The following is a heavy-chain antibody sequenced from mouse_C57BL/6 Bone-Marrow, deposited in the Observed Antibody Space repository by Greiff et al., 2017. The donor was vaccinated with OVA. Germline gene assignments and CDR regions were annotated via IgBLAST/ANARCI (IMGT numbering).Heavy chain of an antibody. CDR2: INPSSGYT. CDR1: GYTFTSYW. V-gene: IGHV1-7*01. D-gene: IGHD1-3*01. Sequence: QVQLQQSGAELAKPGASVKLSCKASGYTFTSYWMHWVKQRPGQGLEWIGYINPSSGYTKYNQKFKGKATVTADKSSSTAYMQLSSLTYEDSAVYYCARSIASGYYDVWGTGTTVTVSS. CDR3: ARSIASGYYDV. J-gene: IGHJ1*03.